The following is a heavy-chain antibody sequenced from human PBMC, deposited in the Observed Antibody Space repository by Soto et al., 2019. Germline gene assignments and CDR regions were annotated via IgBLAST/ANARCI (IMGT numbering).Heavy chain of an antibody. V-gene: IGHV3-21*01. J-gene: IGHJ5*01. CDR2: IQGDTGHT. CDR3: VREKYDPRDS. CDR1: GFSMSDYR. D-gene: IGHD3-16*01. Sequence: EVQLVESGGGLVKPGESLRLSCVTSGFSMSDYRLNWVRQAPGKGLEWVSLIQGDTGHTFYAGSVRGRFIISRDDAKSSVYLQMHALRVEDTAGYYCVREKYDPRDSWCQGTLVTVSS.